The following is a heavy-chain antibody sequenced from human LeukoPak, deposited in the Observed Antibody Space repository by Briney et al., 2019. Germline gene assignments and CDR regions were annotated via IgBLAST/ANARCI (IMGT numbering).Heavy chain of an antibody. J-gene: IGHJ4*02. CDR3: ATRKTGHSVFEY. Sequence: PGGSLRLSCAACGFIFNSYLMSWVRQAPGKGLEWVANIKEDGSEKYYVDSVKGRFTISRDNAKNSVYLQMNSLRAEDTAVYYCATRKTGHSVFEYWGQGTLVIVSS. D-gene: IGHD7-27*01. CDR1: GFIFNSYL. V-gene: IGHV3-7*01. CDR2: IKEDGSEK.